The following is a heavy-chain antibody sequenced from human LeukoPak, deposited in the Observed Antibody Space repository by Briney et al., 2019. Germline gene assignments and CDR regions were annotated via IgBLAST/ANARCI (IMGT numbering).Heavy chain of an antibody. CDR2: ISYDGSNK. D-gene: IGHD5-18*01. CDR1: GFTFSSYG. J-gene: IGHJ4*02. CDR3: ARTTAMVTLVDY. Sequence: GGSLRLSCAASGFTFSSYGMHWVRQAPGKGLEWVAVISYDGSNKYYADPVKGRFTISRDNAKNSLYLQMNSLRAEDTAVYYCARTTAMVTLVDYWGQGTLVTVSS. V-gene: IGHV3-30*03.